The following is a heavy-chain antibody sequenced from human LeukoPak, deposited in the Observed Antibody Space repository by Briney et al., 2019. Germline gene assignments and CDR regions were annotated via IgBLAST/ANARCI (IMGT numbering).Heavy chain of an antibody. V-gene: IGHV1-46*01. CDR1: GYTFTSYY. D-gene: IGHD3-22*01. CDR3: AREHYYDSSGRGAFDI. J-gene: IGHJ3*02. Sequence: GASVKVSCKASGYTFTSYYMHWVRQAPGQGLEWMGIINPSGGSTNYAQKFQGRITMTRDTSTSTVYMELSSLRSEDTAVYHCAREHYYDSSGRGAFDIWGQGTMVTVSS. CDR2: INPSGGST.